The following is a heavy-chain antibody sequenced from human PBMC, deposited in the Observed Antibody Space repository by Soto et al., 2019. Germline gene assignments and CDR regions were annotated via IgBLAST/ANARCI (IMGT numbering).Heavy chain of an antibody. CDR3: AREGPRFWDY. J-gene: IGHJ4*02. CDR1: GYTFTGYY. Sequence: ASVKVSCKASGYTFTGYYMHWVRQAPGQGPEWMGWINPNSGTTDFAQKFQGRVTMTRDTSISTAYMELSRLRSDDTAVYYCAREGPRFWDYWGQGTLVTVSS. CDR2: INPNSGTT. D-gene: IGHD3-3*01. V-gene: IGHV1-2*02.